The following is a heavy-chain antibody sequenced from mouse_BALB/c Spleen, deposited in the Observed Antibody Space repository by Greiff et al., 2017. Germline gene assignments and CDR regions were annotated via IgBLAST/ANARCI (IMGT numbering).Heavy chain of an antibody. D-gene: IGHD2-2*01. CDR1: GFSLTSYG. Sequence: VQVVESGPGLVAPSQSLSITCTVSGFSLTSYGVHWVRQPPGKGLEWLGVIWAGGSTNYNSALMSRLSISKDNSKSQVFLKMNSLQTDDTAMYYCATNGYDGGAWFAYWGQGTLVTVSA. CDR3: ATNGYDGGAWFAY. J-gene: IGHJ3*01. CDR2: IWAGGST. V-gene: IGHV2-9*02.